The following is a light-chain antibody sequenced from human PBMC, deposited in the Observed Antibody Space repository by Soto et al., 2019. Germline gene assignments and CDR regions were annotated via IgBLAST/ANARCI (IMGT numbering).Light chain of an antibody. J-gene: IGLJ2*01. CDR2: GVN. Sequence: QSALTQAASVSESPGQSISLSCGGTSTDVGSHNYVSWYQQHPGKAPKLIIFGVNNRPSGVSHRFSGSKSGNTASLTISDHQGEDEADYYCSSYTTNNTVVFGGGTKLTVL. CDR3: SSYTTNNTVV. CDR1: STDVGSHNY. V-gene: IGLV2-14*01.